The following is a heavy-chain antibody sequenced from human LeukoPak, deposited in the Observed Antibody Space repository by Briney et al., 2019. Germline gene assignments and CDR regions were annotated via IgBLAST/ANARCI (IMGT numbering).Heavy chain of an antibody. CDR1: GGSVRRGNYY. D-gene: IGHD6-19*01. V-gene: IGHV4-61*02. CDR2: IYTSGTT. CDR3: ARGSIAVAGNLDY. Sequence: PSQTLSLTCTVSGGSVRRGNYYWTWIRQPAGSGLEWIGRIYTSGTTDYNPSLRTRVTISVDASRNQFSLNLSSVTAADTAVYYCARGSIAVAGNLDYWGQGTLVTVSS. J-gene: IGHJ4*02.